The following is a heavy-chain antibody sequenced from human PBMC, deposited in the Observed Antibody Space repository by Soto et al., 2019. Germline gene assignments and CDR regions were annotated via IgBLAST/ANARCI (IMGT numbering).Heavy chain of an antibody. CDR2: ISSSGSTI. J-gene: IGHJ4*02. Sequence: GGSLRLSCAASGFTFSDYYMSWIRQAPGKGLEWVSYISSSGSTIYYADSVKGRFTISRDNAKNSLYLQMNSLRAADTAMYYCARGPTTEKVDSWGQGILVTVSS. V-gene: IGHV3-11*01. CDR1: GFTFSDYY. CDR3: ARGPTTEKVDS.